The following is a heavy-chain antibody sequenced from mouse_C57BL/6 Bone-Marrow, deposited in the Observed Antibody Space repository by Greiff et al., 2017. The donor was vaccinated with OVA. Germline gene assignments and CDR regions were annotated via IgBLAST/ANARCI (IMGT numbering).Heavy chain of an antibody. D-gene: IGHD3-2*02. CDR2: ITHSGET. J-gene: IGHJ4*01. CDR3: AGAPTAQALYAMDY. CDR1: GFPITSGYY. Sequence: QVQLQQSGPGLVKPSQSLFLTCSITGFPITSGYYWIWIRQSPGKPLEWMGYITHSGETLSNPSLQSPLTITRETSKNQFFLQLNSVTTEHTAMDDCAGAPTAQALYAMDYWGQGTSVTVSS. V-gene: IGHV12-3*01.